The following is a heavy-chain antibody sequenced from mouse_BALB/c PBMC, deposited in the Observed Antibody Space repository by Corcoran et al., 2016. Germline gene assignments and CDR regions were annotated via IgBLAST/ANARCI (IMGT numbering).Heavy chain of an antibody. Sequence: DVQLQESGPGLVKPSQSLSLTYSVTGYSITSGYYWNWIRQFPGNKMEWMGYISYDGSNNYNPSLKNRISITRDTSKNQFFLKLNSVTTEDTATYCCARLGEGFAYWGQGTLVTVSA. J-gene: IGHJ3*01. CDR1: GYSITSGYY. CDR3: ARLGEGFAY. V-gene: IGHV3-6*02. CDR2: ISYDGSN. D-gene: IGHD4-1*01.